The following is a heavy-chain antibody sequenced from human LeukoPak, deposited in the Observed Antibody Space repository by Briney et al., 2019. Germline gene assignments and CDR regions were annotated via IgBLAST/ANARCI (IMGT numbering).Heavy chain of an antibody. D-gene: IGHD3-3*01. CDR2: ISWNSGSI. CDR1: GFTFDDYA. CDR3: AKDYNTMGYYFDY. Sequence: GGSLRLSCAASGFTFDDYAMHWVRQAPGKGLEWVSGISWNSGSIGYADSVKGRFTISRDNAKNSLYLQMNSLRAEDTALYYCAKDYNTMGYYFDYWGQGTLVTVSS. J-gene: IGHJ4*02. V-gene: IGHV3-9*01.